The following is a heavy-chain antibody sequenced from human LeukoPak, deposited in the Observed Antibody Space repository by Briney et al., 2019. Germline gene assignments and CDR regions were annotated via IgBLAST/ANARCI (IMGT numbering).Heavy chain of an antibody. CDR3: AILLWPRPGQDY. D-gene: IGHD1-1*01. CDR2: INPNSGGT. V-gene: IGHV1-2*02. Sequence: GASVKVSCKASGYTFTGYYMHWVRQAPGQGLEWMGWINPNSGGTNYAQRFQGRVTMTRDTSISTAYMELSRLRSDDTAAYYCAILLWPRPGQDYWGQGTLVTVSS. CDR1: GYTFTGYY. J-gene: IGHJ4*02.